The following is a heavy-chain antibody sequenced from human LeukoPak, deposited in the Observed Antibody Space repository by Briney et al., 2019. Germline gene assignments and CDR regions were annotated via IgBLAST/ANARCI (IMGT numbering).Heavy chain of an antibody. Sequence: GGSLRLSCAASGFTFSNSYMNWIRQAPGKGLEWVSYISSSGSTIYYADSVKGRFTISRDNANNSLYLQMNSLRAEDTAVYYCARGYSYGFYYYYMDVWGKGTTVTVSS. CDR3: ARGYSYGFYYYYMDV. CDR2: ISSSGSTI. D-gene: IGHD5-18*01. V-gene: IGHV3-11*04. J-gene: IGHJ6*03. CDR1: GFTFSNSY.